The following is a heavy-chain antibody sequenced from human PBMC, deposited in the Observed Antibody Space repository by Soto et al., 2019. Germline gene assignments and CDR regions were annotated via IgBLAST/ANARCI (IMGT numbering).Heavy chain of an antibody. Sequence: ASVKVSCKXSGYTFTSYGISWVRQAPGQGLEWMGWISAYNGNTNYAQKLQGRVTMTTDTSTSTAYMELRSLRSDDTAVYYCARGIAAAGNNWFDPWGQGTLVTVSS. CDR2: ISAYNGNT. CDR3: ARGIAAAGNNWFDP. V-gene: IGHV1-18*01. J-gene: IGHJ5*02. D-gene: IGHD6-13*01. CDR1: GYTFTSYG.